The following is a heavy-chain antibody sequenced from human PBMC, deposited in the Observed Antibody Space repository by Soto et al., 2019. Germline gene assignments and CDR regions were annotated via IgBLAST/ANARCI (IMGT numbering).Heavy chain of an antibody. CDR1: GFTFNSYG. J-gene: IGHJ6*02. CDR3: ARPLVAPVAGPYYYGRDG. Sequence: QIQLVESGGGVVQPGRSLRLSCTASGFTFNSYGFNWVRQAPGKGLEWVAVIWYDGNTKYYADSVKGRFTISRDNLRSTVYLQMNSLTAEDTAVYYCARPLVAPVAGPYYYGRDGWGQGPRSPSP. V-gene: IGHV3-33*01. D-gene: IGHD6-19*01. CDR2: IWYDGNTK.